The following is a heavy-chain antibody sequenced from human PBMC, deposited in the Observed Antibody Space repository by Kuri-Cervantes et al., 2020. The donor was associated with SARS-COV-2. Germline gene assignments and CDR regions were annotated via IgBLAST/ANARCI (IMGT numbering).Heavy chain of an antibody. J-gene: IGHJ4*02. D-gene: IGHD1-26*01. CDR3: ARVSGSYRMGSSRDLYYFDY. CDR2: IRPSGGSK. V-gene: IGHV3-23*01. CDR1: GFTFSSYA. Sequence: GGALRLSCAASGFTFSSYAMSWVRQAPGKGLEWVSSIRPSGGSKFYADSVKGRFTISRDNSKNTLYLQMNSLRAEDTAVYYCARVSGSYRMGSSRDLYYFDYWGQGALVTVSS.